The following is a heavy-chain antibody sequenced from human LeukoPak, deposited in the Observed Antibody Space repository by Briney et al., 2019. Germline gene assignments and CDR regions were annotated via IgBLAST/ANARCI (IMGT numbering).Heavy chain of an antibody. CDR3: ARELLSIAARVNAFDI. V-gene: IGHV3-48*01. D-gene: IGHD6-6*01. CDR1: GFTFSSYS. CDR2: ISSSSSTI. Sequence: GGSLRLSCAASGFTFSSYSMNWVRQAPGKGLEWVSYISSSSSTIYYADSVKGRFTISRDNSKNTLYLQMNSLRAEDTAVYYCARELLSIAARVNAFDIWGQGTMVTVSS. J-gene: IGHJ3*02.